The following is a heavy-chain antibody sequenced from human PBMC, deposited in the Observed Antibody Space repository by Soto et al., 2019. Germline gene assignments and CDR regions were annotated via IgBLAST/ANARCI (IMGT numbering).Heavy chain of an antibody. D-gene: IGHD1-26*01. J-gene: IGHJ6*03. CDR1: GDSFNDYY. CDR2: INPNGGVT. V-gene: IGHV1-2*04. CDR3: ARESGGATATLDYYYFYMDV. Sequence: QVQLVQSGAEVRKPGASVTVSCRSSGDSFNDYYIHWVRQAPGQGFEWMGWINPNGGVTKYAQKFQGWVNMTMDTSIRTVYMQLSRLRSDDTAVYYCARESGGATATLDYYYFYMDVWGTGTTVTVSS.